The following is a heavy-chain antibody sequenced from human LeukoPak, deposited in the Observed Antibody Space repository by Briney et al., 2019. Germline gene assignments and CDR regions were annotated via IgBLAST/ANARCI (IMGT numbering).Heavy chain of an antibody. CDR3: ARSNYDFWSGYDGNAFDI. D-gene: IGHD3-3*01. CDR1: GGSVTGHY. Sequence: PSETLSLTCTVSGGSVTGHYWSWIRQPPGKGLEWIGYIYYSGSTNYNPSLKSRVTISVDTSKNQFSLKLSSVTAADTAVYYCARSNYDFWSGYDGNAFDIWGQGTMVTVSS. CDR2: IYYSGST. J-gene: IGHJ3*02. V-gene: IGHV4-59*02.